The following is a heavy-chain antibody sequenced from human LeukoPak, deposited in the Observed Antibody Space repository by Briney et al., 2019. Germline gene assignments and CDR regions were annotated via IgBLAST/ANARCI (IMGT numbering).Heavy chain of an antibody. CDR2: IKSETDGGTT. Sequence: GGSLRLSCAASGFTFSNTWMNWVRQAPGKGLEWVGRIKSETDGGTTDYAAPVKGRFTISRDDSKNTLYLQTNSLKTEDTAVYYCTPYHIPDWGQGTLVTVSS. V-gene: IGHV3-15*01. CDR1: GFTFSNTW. D-gene: IGHD2-21*01. CDR3: TPYHIPD. J-gene: IGHJ4*02.